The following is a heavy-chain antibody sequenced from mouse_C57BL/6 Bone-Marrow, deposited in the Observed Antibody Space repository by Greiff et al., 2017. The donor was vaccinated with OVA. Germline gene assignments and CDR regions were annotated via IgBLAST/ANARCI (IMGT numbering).Heavy chain of an antibody. V-gene: IGHV5-6*01. J-gene: IGHJ3*01. CDR1: GFTFSSYG. CDR3: ARHLSAY. Sequence: EVMLVESGGDLVKPGGSLKLSCAASGFTFSSYGMSWVRQTPDKRLEWVATISSGGSYTYYPASVKGRFTISRDNAKNTLYLQMSSLKSEDTAMYYCARHLSAYWGQGTLVTVSA. CDR2: ISSGGSYT. D-gene: IGHD6-2*01.